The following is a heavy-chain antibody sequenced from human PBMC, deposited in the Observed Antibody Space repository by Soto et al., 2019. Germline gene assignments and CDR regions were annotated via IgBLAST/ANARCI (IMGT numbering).Heavy chain of an antibody. Sequence: ASVKVSCKASGYTFTGYYMHWVRQAPGQGLEWMGWINPNSGGTNYAQKFQGWVTMTRDTSISTAYMELSRLRSDDTAVYYCARAAPNYYDSSGYYYPAVWYFDLWGRGTLVTVS. CDR3: ARAAPNYYDSSGYYYPAVWYFDL. CDR2: INPNSGGT. J-gene: IGHJ2*01. D-gene: IGHD3-22*01. CDR1: GYTFTGYY. V-gene: IGHV1-2*04.